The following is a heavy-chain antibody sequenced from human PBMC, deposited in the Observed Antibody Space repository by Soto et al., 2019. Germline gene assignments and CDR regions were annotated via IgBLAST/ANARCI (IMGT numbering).Heavy chain of an antibody. CDR3: TKEAPPKAQLALAALNSFAFDY. CDR1: GLLVTTSA. D-gene: IGHD6-19*01. Sequence: GGSLRLSCEASGLLVTTSAMSWVRQPPGQGLEWVAALSSSGRTTYYGDSVKDRFSISRDDTKNTLYLQMTSLRVEDSAVYYCTKEAPPKAQLALAALNSFAFDYWGLGTVVTVSS. J-gene: IGHJ4*02. CDR2: LSSSGRTT. V-gene: IGHV3-23*01.